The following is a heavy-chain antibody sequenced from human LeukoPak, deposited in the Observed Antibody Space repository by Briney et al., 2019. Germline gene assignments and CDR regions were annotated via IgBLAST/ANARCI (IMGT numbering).Heavy chain of an antibody. D-gene: IGHD5-24*01. Sequence: GGSLRLSCAASGFTFSSYGMHWVRQAPGKGLEWVSVVYASGRTYYADSVKGRFTISRDISKNTLYLQMNSLRAEDTAVYYCARGARDDFTLAEYLQHWGQGTLVTVSS. CDR2: VYASGRT. V-gene: IGHV3-53*01. J-gene: IGHJ1*01. CDR1: GFTFSSYG. CDR3: ARGARDDFTLAEYLQH.